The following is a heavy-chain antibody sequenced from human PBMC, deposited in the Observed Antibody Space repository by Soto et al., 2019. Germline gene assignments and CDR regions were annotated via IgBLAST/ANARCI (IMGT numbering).Heavy chain of an antibody. J-gene: IGHJ5*02. CDR2: IKSKTDGGTT. D-gene: IGHD2-15*01. V-gene: IGHV3-15*01. CDR1: GFTFSNAW. Sequence: GGSLRLSCAASGFTFSNAWMSWVRQAPGKGLEWVGRIKSKTDGGTTDYAAPVKGRFTISRDDSKNTLYLQMNSLKTEDTAVYYCTTDPESPDIVGFDPWGQGTLVTVSS. CDR3: TTDPESPDIVGFDP.